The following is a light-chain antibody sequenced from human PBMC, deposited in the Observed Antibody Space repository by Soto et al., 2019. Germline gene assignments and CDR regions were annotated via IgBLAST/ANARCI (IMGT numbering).Light chain of an antibody. J-gene: IGKJ4*01. CDR3: QNYNSAPRT. Sequence: DIQMTQSPSSLSASAGDRVTLTCRASQGISSNLAWYQQKPGKAPKLLIYAASTRPTGVPSRFSGSGSGTDFTLTISSLQPEDFAAYYCQNYNSAPRTFGEGTKVEIK. CDR2: AAS. V-gene: IGKV1-27*01. CDR1: QGISSN.